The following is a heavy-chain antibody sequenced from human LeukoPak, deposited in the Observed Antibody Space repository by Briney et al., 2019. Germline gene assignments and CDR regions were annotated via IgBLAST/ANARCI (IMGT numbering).Heavy chain of an antibody. CDR2: FDPEDGET. V-gene: IGHV1-24*01. J-gene: IGHJ1*01. D-gene: IGHD3-22*01. CDR3: TTDLPREVSSGYCCGTFQQ. CDR1: GYTPTELS. Sequence: SVKVSCKVSGYTPTELSIHSVRQAAGTELEWLGGFDPEDGETIYAQKFQGRVTMTEHTTTDTAYIARSRLRSEHPAVYYFTTDLPREVSSGYCCGTFQQGGQGTLVTVSS.